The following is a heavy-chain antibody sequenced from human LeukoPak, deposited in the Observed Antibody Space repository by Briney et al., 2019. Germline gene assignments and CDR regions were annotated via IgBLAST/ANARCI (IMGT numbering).Heavy chain of an antibody. V-gene: IGHV1-69*05. CDR2: IIPIFGTA. CDR1: GGTFTSYA. Sequence: GASVKVSCKASGGTFTSYAISWVRQAPGQGLEWMGGIIPIFGTANYAQKFQGRVTITTDESTSTAYMELSSLRSEDTAVYYCAREGWDLGYYYYMDVWGKGTTVTVSS. D-gene: IGHD1-26*01. J-gene: IGHJ6*03. CDR3: AREGWDLGYYYYMDV.